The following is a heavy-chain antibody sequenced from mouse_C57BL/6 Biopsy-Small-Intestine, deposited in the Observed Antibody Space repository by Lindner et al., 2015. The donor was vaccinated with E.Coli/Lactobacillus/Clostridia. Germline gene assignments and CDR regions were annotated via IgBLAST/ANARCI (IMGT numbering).Heavy chain of an antibody. CDR1: GYTFTSYV. V-gene: IGHV1-14*01. Sequence: VQLQESGPELVKPGTSVKMSCKASGYTFTSYVMHWVKQKPGQGLEWIGYVNPYNDGTKYNEKFKGKATLTSDKSSSTAYMEVSSLTSEDSAVYYCARKDYYDGSQPFDYWGQGTTLTVSS. D-gene: IGHD1-1*01. CDR3: ARKDYYDGSQPFDY. CDR2: VNPYNDGT. J-gene: IGHJ2*01.